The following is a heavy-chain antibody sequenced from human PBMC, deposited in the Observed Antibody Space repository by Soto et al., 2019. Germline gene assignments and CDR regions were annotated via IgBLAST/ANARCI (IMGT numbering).Heavy chain of an antibody. J-gene: IGHJ4*02. CDR2: INPNSGGT. Sequence: ASVKVSCKASGYTFTGYYMHWVRQAPGQGLEWMGWINPNSGGTNYAQKFQGWVTMTRDTSISTAYMELSRLRSDDTAVYYCARAGVYAIPSNFDYWGQGTLVTVSS. V-gene: IGHV1-2*04. CDR1: GYTFTGYY. CDR3: ARAGVYAIPSNFDY. D-gene: IGHD2-8*01.